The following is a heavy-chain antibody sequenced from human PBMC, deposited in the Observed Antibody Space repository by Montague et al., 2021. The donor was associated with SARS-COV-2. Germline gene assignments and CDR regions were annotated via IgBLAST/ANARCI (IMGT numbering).Heavy chain of an antibody. D-gene: IGHD3-3*01. Sequence: SETLSLTCSVSGFSISSGYYGGWIRQTPGKVLEWIGSRYQNGATYYSPSLKRPVTILLDTSKNQSSLSLTSVTAADTAVYYCAGSGVGIFDFSYFDSWGQGSLVIVSS. CDR1: GFSISSGYY. V-gene: IGHV4-38-2*02. CDR3: AGSGVGIFDFSYFDS. CDR2: RYQNGAT. J-gene: IGHJ4*02.